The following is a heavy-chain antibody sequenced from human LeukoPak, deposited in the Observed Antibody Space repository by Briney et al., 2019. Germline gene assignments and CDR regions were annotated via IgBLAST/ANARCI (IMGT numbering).Heavy chain of an antibody. Sequence: GGSLRLSCAASGFTFSSYAMSWVRQAPGKGLEWVSTISGGGVTTYYADSVKGRLTISRDNSNNTVSLQMNSLRDDDTAVYFCARESPVAAVGRSWFDPWGQGTLVTVSS. CDR2: ISGGGVTT. J-gene: IGHJ5*02. V-gene: IGHV3-23*01. CDR3: ARESPVAAVGRSWFDP. CDR1: GFTFSSYA. D-gene: IGHD6-13*01.